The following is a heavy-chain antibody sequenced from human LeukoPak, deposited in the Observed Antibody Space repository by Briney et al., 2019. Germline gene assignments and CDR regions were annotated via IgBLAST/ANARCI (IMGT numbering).Heavy chain of an antibody. J-gene: IGHJ4*02. CDR3: ARGGGHHHFDY. Sequence: GGSLRLSCAASGFILSTYAMSWVRQAPGKGLEWVSAISATGYATYYADSVKGRFTISTDSSKSTVYLQMNSLRAEDTAVYYCARGGGHHHFDYWGQGTLVTVSS. CDR2: ISATGYAT. V-gene: IGHV3-23*01. CDR1: GFILSTYA. D-gene: IGHD1-14*01.